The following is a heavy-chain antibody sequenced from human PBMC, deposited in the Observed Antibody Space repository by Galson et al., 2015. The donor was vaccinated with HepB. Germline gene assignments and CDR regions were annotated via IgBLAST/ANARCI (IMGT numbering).Heavy chain of an antibody. CDR3: ARAHPESFDFWSGYSHFDY. CDR2: IIPIFGTT. Sequence: SVKVSCKASGGTLSNYAINWVRQAPGQRLEWMGGIIPIFGTTNYAQQFQGRVTITADKSTSTAYMELSSLRSEDTAVYYCARAHPESFDFWSGYSHFDYWGQGTLVTVSS. V-gene: IGHV1-69*06. CDR1: GGTLSNYA. D-gene: IGHD3-3*01. J-gene: IGHJ4*02.